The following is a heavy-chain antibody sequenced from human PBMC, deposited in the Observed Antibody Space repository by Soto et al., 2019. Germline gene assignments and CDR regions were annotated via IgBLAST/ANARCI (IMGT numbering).Heavy chain of an antibody. V-gene: IGHV3-53*01. CDR3: ASWHEREHAYDV. Sequence: DVQLVESGGGLIQPGESLRLSCAAFGLTVSGKKYVAWVRQAPGKGLEWVSALYDVDGSFYADSVKGRFTTSSDSSKTTVYLQMNGLRPDGTAVYYCASWHEREHAYDVWGQGTTVTVSS. J-gene: IGHJ3*01. CDR2: LYDVDGS. CDR1: GLTVSGKKY. D-gene: IGHD1-1*01.